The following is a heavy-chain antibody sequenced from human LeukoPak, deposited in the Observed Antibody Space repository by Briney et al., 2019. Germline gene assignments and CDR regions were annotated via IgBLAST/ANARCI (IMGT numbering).Heavy chain of an antibody. V-gene: IGHV1-69*04. D-gene: IGHD3-16*01. CDR1: GYTFTSYA. J-gene: IGHJ3*02. Sequence: AASVKVSCKASGYTFTSYAISWVRQAPGQGLEWMGRIIPFLGIANYAQKFQGRVTITADKSTSTAYMELSSLRSEDTAVYYCARDWGSKDDAFDIWGQGTMVTVSS. CDR3: ARDWGSKDDAFDI. CDR2: IIPFLGIA.